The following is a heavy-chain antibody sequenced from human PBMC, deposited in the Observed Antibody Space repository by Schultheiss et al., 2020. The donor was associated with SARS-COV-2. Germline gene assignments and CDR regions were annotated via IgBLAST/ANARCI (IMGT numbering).Heavy chain of an antibody. D-gene: IGHD3-3*01. CDR3: ARDWIGSY. J-gene: IGHJ4*02. CDR2: IHSSLTPT. Sequence: GGSLRLSCAASGFTFSSYAMSWVRQAPGKGLEWLAYIHSSLTPTFYADSVKGRFTISKDNAKNSLYLQMNSLRAEDTAVYYCARDWIGSYWGQGTLVTVSS. V-gene: IGHV3-48*01. CDR1: GFTFSSYA.